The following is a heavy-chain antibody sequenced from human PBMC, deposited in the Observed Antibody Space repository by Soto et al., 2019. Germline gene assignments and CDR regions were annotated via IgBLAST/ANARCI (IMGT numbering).Heavy chain of an antibody. J-gene: IGHJ5*02. CDR3: ARGELGVVIWFDP. D-gene: IGHD3-3*01. Sequence: KASETLSLTCAVYGGSFIGYYWIFIRQPPGKGLEWIVEINHSGSTNYNPSLKSRVTISVDTSKNQFSLKLSSVTAADTAVYYCARGELGVVIWFDPWGQGTLVTVSS. V-gene: IGHV4-34*01. CDR1: GGSFIGYY. CDR2: INHSGST.